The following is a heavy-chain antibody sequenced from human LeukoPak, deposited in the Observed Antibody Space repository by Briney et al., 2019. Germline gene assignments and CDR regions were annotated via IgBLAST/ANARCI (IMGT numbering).Heavy chain of an antibody. CDR1: GFTFSSYG. Sequence: GGSLRLSCAAFGFTFSSYGMHWVRQAPGKGLEWAAIIWYDGSNKYYADSVKGRFTISRDNSKSTLYLQMNSLRAEDTAVYYCARGAYRNASGFDYWGQGTLVTVSS. V-gene: IGHV3-33*01. CDR3: ARGAYRNASGFDY. CDR2: IWYDGSNK. D-gene: IGHD2-21*01. J-gene: IGHJ4*02.